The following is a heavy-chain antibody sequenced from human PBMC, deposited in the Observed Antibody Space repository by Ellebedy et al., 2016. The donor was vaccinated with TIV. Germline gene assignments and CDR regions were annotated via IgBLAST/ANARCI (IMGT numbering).Heavy chain of an antibody. J-gene: IGHJ5*02. V-gene: IGHV1-69*04. D-gene: IGHD3-10*01. CDR1: GGTFSSYA. CDR2: IIPILGIA. Sequence: ASVKVSCKASGGTFSSYAISWVRQAPGQGLEWMGRIIPILGIANYAQKFQGRVTITADKSTSTAYMELSSLRSEDTAVYYCARTRSYYGSGSYPYNWFDPWGQGTLVTVSS. CDR3: ARTRSYYGSGSYPYNWFDP.